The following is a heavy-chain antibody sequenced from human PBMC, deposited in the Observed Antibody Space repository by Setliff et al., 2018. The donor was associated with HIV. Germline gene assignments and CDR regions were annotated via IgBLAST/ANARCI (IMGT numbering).Heavy chain of an antibody. CDR2: VFHSGSA. D-gene: IGHD3-10*01. Sequence: SETLSLTCAVSGGPLNSRNWWSWVRQPPGKGLEWIGEVFHSGSANSNASLRSRVMISVDTSKNQFPLKLSAVTAADTAVYYCARDHVFGSRTGFDPWGPGILVTVSS. CDR3: ARDHVFGSRTGFDP. J-gene: IGHJ5*02. V-gene: IGHV4-4*02. CDR1: GGPLNSRNW.